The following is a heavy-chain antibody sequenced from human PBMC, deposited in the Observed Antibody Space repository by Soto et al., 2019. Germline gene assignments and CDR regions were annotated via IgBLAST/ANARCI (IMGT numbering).Heavy chain of an antibody. V-gene: IGHV3-48*02. Sequence: GGSLRLSCAASGFTFSIYSMNWFRQAPGKGLEWLSYITSTSRTIYYADSVKGRFTISRDNAKNSLYLQMSSLRDEDTAVYYCARDYYDSSGYHHWGQGTLVTVSS. D-gene: IGHD3-22*01. CDR2: ITSTSRTI. CDR3: ARDYYDSSGYHH. CDR1: GFTFSIYS. J-gene: IGHJ4*02.